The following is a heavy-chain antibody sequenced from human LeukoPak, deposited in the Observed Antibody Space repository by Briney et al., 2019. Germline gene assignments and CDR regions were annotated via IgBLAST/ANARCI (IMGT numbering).Heavy chain of an antibody. D-gene: IGHD3-3*01. V-gene: IGHV3-30*02. J-gene: IGHJ4*02. CDR2: IGNDGSNQ. CDR1: GITFSSNA. Sequence: GGSLRLSCAVAGITFSSNAMHWVRQAPGKGLEWVAYIGNDGSNQEYADSVKGRFTISRDNSKNMLYLQMNSLRVEETAVYYCAVDFWSTSNAYWGQGTLVTVS. CDR3: AVDFWSTSNAY.